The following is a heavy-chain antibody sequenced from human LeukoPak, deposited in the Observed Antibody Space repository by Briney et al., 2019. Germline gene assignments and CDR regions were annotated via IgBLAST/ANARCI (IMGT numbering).Heavy chain of an antibody. CDR1: GFTFSSYA. CDR3: ARGSYDSSGSAG. V-gene: IGHV3-30-3*01. D-gene: IGHD3-22*01. Sequence: PGGSLRLSCAASGFTFSSYAMHWVRQAPGKGLEWVAVISYDGSNKYYADSVKGRFTISRDNSKNTLYLQMNSLRAEDTAVYYCARGSYDSSGSAGWGQRTLATVSS. J-gene: IGHJ4*02. CDR2: ISYDGSNK.